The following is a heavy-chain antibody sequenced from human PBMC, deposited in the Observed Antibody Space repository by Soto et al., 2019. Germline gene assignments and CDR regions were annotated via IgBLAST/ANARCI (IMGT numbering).Heavy chain of an antibody. CDR3: TRHPAW. CDR2: IRSKANSYAT. D-gene: IGHD6-25*01. CDR1: GFTCSGST. Sequence: PXGALLLSCAASGFTCSGSTMHWVRQASGKGPEWVGRIRSKANSYATAYAASVKGRFTISRDDSKNTAYLQMNSLKTEDTAVYYCTRHPAWWGQGTLVTVSS. J-gene: IGHJ4*02. V-gene: IGHV3-73*01.